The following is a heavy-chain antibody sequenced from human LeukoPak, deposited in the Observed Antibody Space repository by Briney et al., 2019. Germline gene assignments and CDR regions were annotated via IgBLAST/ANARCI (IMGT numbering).Heavy chain of an antibody. V-gene: IGHV3-30-3*01. J-gene: IGHJ4*02. CDR2: ISYDGSNK. CDR1: GFTFSSYA. Sequence: PGRSLRLSCAASGFTFSSYAMHWVRQAPGKGLEWVAVISYDGSNKYYADSVKGRFTISRDNSKNTLYLQMNSLRAEDTAVYYCARLRSRSWYVGDWGQGTLVTVSS. D-gene: IGHD6-13*01. CDR3: ARLRSRSWYVGD.